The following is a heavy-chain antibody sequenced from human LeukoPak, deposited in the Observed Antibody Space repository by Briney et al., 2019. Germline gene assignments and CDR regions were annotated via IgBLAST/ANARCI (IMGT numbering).Heavy chain of an antibody. CDR1: GGSISSGGYY. D-gene: IGHD5-12*01. Sequence: SQTLSLTCTVSGGSISSGGYYWSWIRQHPGKGLEWIGYIYYSGSTYYNPSLKSRVTISVDTSKNQFSLKLTSVTAADTAVYYCARGRRDGSDYRPFDYWGQGILVTVSS. J-gene: IGHJ4*02. V-gene: IGHV4-31*03. CDR2: IYYSGST. CDR3: ARGRRDGSDYRPFDY.